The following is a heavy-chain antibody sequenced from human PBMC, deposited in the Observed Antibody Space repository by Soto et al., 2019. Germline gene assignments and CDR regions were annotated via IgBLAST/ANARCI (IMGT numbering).Heavy chain of an antibody. D-gene: IGHD1-26*01. Sequence: EVQLVESGGGLVQPGGSLRLSCAASGFTFSDHYMDWVRQAPGKGLEWVARSRNRVNSHTTEYAASVKGRFTISRDESKSCLYQQMNSLKIEDTAVYYCTRGLLGGAPSYTFHGMDVWGQGTTVTVSS. CDR3: TRGLLGGAPSYTFHGMDV. J-gene: IGHJ6*01. CDR2: SRNRVNSHTT. CDR1: GFTFSDHY. V-gene: IGHV3-72*01.